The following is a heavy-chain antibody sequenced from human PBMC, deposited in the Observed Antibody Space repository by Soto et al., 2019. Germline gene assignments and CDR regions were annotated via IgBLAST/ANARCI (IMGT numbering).Heavy chain of an antibody. CDR1: GFTFSSYG. CDR2: IWYDGSNK. V-gene: IGHV3-33*01. CDR3: ARDPGYSYGLFDY. Sequence: QVQLVESGGGVVQPGRSLRLSCAASGFTFSSYGMHWVRQAPGKGLEWVAVIWYDGSNKYYADSVKGRFTISRDNSKNTLYLQMNRLRAEDTAVYYCARDPGYSYGLFDYWGQGTLVTVSS. D-gene: IGHD5-18*01. J-gene: IGHJ4*02.